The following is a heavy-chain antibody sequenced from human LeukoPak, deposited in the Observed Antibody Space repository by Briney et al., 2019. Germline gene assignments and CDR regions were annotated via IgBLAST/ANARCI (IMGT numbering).Heavy chain of an antibody. Sequence: SETLSLTCTVSGGSISSSSYCWGWIRQPPGKGLEWIGSIYYSGSTYYNPSLKSRVTISVDTSKNQFSLKLSSVTAADTAVYYCARHAHLRYFDYWGQGTLVTVSS. D-gene: IGHD3-3*02. CDR2: IYYSGST. V-gene: IGHV4-39*01. CDR1: GGSISSSSYC. CDR3: ARHAHLRYFDY. J-gene: IGHJ4*02.